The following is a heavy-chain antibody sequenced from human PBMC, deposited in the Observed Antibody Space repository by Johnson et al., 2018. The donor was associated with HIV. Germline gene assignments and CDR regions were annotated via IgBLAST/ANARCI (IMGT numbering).Heavy chain of an antibody. CDR2: IYSGGNT. Sequence: VQLVESGGGLVQPGGSLRLSCAASRFTVSSNYMTWVRQAPGKGLEWVSVIYSGGNTYYADSVKGRFTISRDNSKNSLFLQMNSLRVEDTAVYYCARDPGSITLIRGDAFDIWGQGTVVIVSS. D-gene: IGHD3-10*01. J-gene: IGHJ3*02. CDR1: RFTVSSNY. V-gene: IGHV3-66*01. CDR3: ARDPGSITLIRGDAFDI.